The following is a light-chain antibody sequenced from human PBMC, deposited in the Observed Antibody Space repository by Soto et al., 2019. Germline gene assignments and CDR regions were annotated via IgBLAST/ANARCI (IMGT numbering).Light chain of an antibody. V-gene: IGLV2-11*01. CDR1: SGDVGAYNY. J-gene: IGLJ1*01. CDR3: CSFADACADL. CDR2: DVN. Sequence: QSALTQPRSVSGAPGQSVTISCTGTSGDVGAYNYISWYQQHPGKAPKFLIYDVNKRPSGVPDRFFGSKSGNTASLTISRLQPEDDADYYCCSFADACADLFGPGTKLTVL.